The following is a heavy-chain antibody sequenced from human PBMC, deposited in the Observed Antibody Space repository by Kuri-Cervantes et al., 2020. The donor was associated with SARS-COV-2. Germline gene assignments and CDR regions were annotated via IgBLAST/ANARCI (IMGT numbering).Heavy chain of an antibody. V-gene: IGHV1-2*04. CDR2: INPNSGGT. Sequence: ASVKVSCKASGYTFTGYYMHWVRQAPGQGLEWMGGINPNSGGTNYAQRYQGWVTMTRDTSTRTAYMELSRLKSDDTAVYFCSKGGKNHHLFRTLESVPFDSWGQGTLVTVSS. CDR3: SKGGKNHHLFRTLESVPFDS. D-gene: IGHD3-3*01. CDR1: GYTFTGYY. J-gene: IGHJ4*02.